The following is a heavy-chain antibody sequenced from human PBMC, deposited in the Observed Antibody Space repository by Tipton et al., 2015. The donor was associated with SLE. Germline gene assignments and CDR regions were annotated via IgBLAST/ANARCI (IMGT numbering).Heavy chain of an antibody. CDR1: EFSFDEYA. CDR2: ISWNSGSI. Sequence: SLRLSCAASEFSFDEYAMHWVRQCPGKGLEWVAGISWNSGSIVYADSVKGRFTISRGNAKNSLYLQMNSLRAEDTAVYYCVKGGQFREFYRFDNWGQGALVTVSS. V-gene: IGHV3-9*01. CDR3: VKGGQFREFYRFDN. D-gene: IGHD3-10*01. J-gene: IGHJ4*02.